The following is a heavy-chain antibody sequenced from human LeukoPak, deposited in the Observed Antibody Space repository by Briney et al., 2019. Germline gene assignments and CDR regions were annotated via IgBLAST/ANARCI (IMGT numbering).Heavy chain of an antibody. D-gene: IGHD6-13*01. CDR3: ARQGSSWYSPIDP. V-gene: IGHV5-51*01. Sequence: GESLKISCKGSGYSFTSYWIGWVRQMPGKGLEWMGIIYPGDSDTRYSPSLQGQVTISADNSISTAYLQWSSLKASDTAMYYCARQGSSWYSPIDPWGQGTLVTVSS. J-gene: IGHJ5*02. CDR1: GYSFTSYW. CDR2: IYPGDSDT.